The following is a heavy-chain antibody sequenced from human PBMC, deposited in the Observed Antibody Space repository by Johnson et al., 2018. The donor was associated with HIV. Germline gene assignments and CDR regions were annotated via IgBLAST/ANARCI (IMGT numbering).Heavy chain of an antibody. CDR3: AKDPHRIRQQILVDTYYYDNSGHRGDVFDI. CDR2: IRYDGSNK. Sequence: QVQLVESGGGVVQPGGSLRLSCAASGFTFSSYGMHWVRQATGKGLEWVAFIRYDGSNKYYADSVKGRFTISRDNSKNTLYLQMNSLRAEDTAVYYCAKDPHRIRQQILVDTYYYDNSGHRGDVFDIWGQGTMVTVSS. D-gene: IGHD3-22*01. V-gene: IGHV3-30*02. J-gene: IGHJ3*02. CDR1: GFTFSSYG.